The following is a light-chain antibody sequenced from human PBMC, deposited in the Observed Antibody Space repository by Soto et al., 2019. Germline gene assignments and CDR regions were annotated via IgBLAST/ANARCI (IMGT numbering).Light chain of an antibody. Sequence: QSALTQPASVSGSPGQSITISCTGTSSDVGGFNYVSWYQQHPGKAPNVIIYDVSNRPSGVSDRFSGSKSGNTAALTISGLQAEDEADYYCSSYTSRTTLVFGGGTQLTVL. CDR3: SSYTSRTTLV. CDR2: DVS. V-gene: IGLV2-14*01. J-gene: IGLJ2*01. CDR1: SSDVGGFNY.